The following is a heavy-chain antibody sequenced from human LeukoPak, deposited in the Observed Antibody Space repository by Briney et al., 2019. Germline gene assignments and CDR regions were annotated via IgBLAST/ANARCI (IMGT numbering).Heavy chain of an antibody. CDR2: IIPIFGTA. CDR3: ARPGRGYSYGPLYY. J-gene: IGHJ4*02. CDR1: GGTFSSYA. Sequence: SVKVSCKASGGTFSSYAISWVRQAPGQGLEWMGRIIPIFGTASYAQKFQGRVTITADESTSTAYMELSSLRSEDTAVYYCARPGRGYSYGPLYYWGQGTLVTVSS. V-gene: IGHV1-69*13. D-gene: IGHD5-18*01.